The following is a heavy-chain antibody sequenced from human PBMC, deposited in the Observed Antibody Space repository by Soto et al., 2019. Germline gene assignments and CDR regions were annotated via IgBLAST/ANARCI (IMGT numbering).Heavy chain of an antibody. CDR1: GGSISSSSYY. Sequence: TLSLTCTVSGGSISSSSYYWGWIRQPPGKGLEWIGSIYYSGSTYYNPSLKSRVTISVDTSKNQFSLKLSSVTAADTAVYYCARQGIAVAGWYYYGMDVWGQGTTVTVSS. V-gene: IGHV4-39*01. CDR3: ARQGIAVAGWYYYGMDV. J-gene: IGHJ6*02. CDR2: IYYSGST. D-gene: IGHD6-19*01.